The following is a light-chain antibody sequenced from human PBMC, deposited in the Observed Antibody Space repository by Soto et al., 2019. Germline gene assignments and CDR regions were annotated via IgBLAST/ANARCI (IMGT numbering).Light chain of an antibody. CDR3: QSYDRSLRFPYV. CDR2: GNS. V-gene: IGLV1-40*01. J-gene: IGLJ1*01. CDR1: SSNIGAGYD. Sequence: QSALTQPPSVSGAPGQRVTISCTGSSSNIGAGYDVHWYQQLPGTAPKLLIYGNSNRPSGVPDRFSGSKSGTSASLAITGLQAEDEADYYCQSYDRSLRFPYVFGTGTKVTVL.